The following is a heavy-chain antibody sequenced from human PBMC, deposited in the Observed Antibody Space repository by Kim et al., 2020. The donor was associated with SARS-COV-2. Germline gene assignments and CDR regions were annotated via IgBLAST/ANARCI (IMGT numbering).Heavy chain of an antibody. CDR3: ARPRYYYYGMDV. V-gene: IGHV4-39*01. J-gene: IGHJ6*02. D-gene: IGHD6-6*01. Sequence: YYTPSLKSRVTISVDTSKNQFSLKLSSVTAADAAVYYCARPRYYYYGMDVWGQGTTVTVSS.